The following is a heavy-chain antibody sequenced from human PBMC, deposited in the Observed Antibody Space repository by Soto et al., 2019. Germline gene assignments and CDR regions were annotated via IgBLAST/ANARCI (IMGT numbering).Heavy chain of an antibody. CDR1: GFTFSSYA. CDR3: ARRRFFDTLLDP. D-gene: IGHD3-9*01. CDR2: ISSNGGST. Sequence: GGSLRLSCAASGFTFSSYAMHWVRQAPGKGLEYVSVISSNGGSTYYANSVKGRFTISRDNSKNTLYLQMSSLKASDTATYYCARRRFFDTLLDPWGQGTLVTVSS. J-gene: IGHJ5*02. V-gene: IGHV3-64*01.